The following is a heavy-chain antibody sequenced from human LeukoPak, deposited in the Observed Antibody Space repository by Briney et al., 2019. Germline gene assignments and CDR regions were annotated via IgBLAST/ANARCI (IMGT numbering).Heavy chain of an antibody. CDR1: GFTFSSYS. CDR3: ARDMNSGYDLNWFDP. J-gene: IGHJ5*02. V-gene: IGHV3-21*01. D-gene: IGHD5-12*01. CDR2: ISSSSSYI. Sequence: GGSLRLSCAASGFTFSSYSMNWVRQAPGKGLEWVSSISSSSSYIYYADSVKGRFTISRDNAKNSLYLQMNSLRAEDTAVYYCARDMNSGYDLNWFDPWGQGTLVTVSS.